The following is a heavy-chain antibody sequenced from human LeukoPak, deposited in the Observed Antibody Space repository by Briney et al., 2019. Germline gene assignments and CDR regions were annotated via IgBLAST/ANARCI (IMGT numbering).Heavy chain of an antibody. Sequence: SETLSLTCTVSGGSISPYYWSWIRQPPGKGLEWIGYIYYSGSTNYNPSLKSRVTISVDTSKNQFSLKLSSVTAADTAVYYCARDGSSGWLLWGQGTLVTVSS. J-gene: IGHJ4*02. CDR2: IYYSGST. CDR1: GGSISPYY. D-gene: IGHD6-19*01. CDR3: ARDGSSGWLL. V-gene: IGHV4-59*01.